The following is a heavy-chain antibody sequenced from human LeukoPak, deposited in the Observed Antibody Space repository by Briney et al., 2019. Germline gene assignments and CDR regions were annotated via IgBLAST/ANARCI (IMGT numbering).Heavy chain of an antibody. V-gene: IGHV3-13*01. CDR3: ASEESGGVYAMDV. J-gene: IGHJ6*02. CDR2: ISLAGDT. CDR1: GFSLSRYD. Sequence: GGSLRLSCAASGFSLSRYDMHWVRQPTGGGLEWVSTISLAGDTYYPGSVKGRFTISRENAKNSLFLQMNNLKAGDTAVYFCASEESGGVYAMDVWGQGTTVTVSS. D-gene: IGHD3-16*01.